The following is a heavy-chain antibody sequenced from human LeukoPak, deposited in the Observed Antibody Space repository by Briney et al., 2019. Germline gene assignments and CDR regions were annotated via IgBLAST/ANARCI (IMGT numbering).Heavy chain of an antibody. V-gene: IGHV4-39*01. CDR2: IYYSGST. Sequence: SETLSLTCTVSGGSISSSSYYWGWSRQPPGKGLEWIGSIYYSGSTYYNPSLKSRVTISVDTSKNQFSLKLSSVTAADTAVYYCARRRRIYGDYFVRAFDIWGQGTMVTVSS. CDR1: GGSISSSSYY. J-gene: IGHJ3*02. D-gene: IGHD4-17*01. CDR3: ARRRRIYGDYFVRAFDI.